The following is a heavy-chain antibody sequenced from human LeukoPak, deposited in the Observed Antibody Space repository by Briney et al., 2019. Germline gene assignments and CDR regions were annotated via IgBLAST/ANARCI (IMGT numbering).Heavy chain of an antibody. D-gene: IGHD5-18*01. CDR3: ARGGYSYGYDY. CDR2: INHSGST. V-gene: IGHV4-34*01. CDR1: GVSFCGYY. J-gene: IGHJ4*02. Sequence: PSETLSLTCAVYGVSFCGYYCSWIPQPPRKGLEWIGEINHSGSTNYNPSLKSRLTISVDTSKNHLSLKLSSGTAPDTAVYYCARGGYSYGYDYWGQGTLVTVSS.